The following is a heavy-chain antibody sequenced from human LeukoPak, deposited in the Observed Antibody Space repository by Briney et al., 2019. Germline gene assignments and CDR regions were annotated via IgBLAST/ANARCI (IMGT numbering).Heavy chain of an antibody. CDR2: ISGDSTST. J-gene: IGHJ4*02. Sequence: GGSLRLSCAASGFTFGDYAMHWVRQAPGKGLEWISLISGDSTSTTYADSVKGRFTISRDNRKNSLYLQMNSLRTEDTALYYCGQWVGSESGSIDFWGQGTLVTVSS. D-gene: IGHD1-26*01. V-gene: IGHV3-43*02. CDR3: GQWVGSESGSIDF. CDR1: GFTFGDYA.